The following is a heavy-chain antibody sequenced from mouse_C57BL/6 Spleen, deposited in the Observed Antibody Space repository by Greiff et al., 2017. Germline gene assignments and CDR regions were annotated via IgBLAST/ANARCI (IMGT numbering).Heavy chain of an antibody. CDR2: INPSTGGT. D-gene: IGHD4-1*01. Sequence: EVKLMESGPELVKPGASVKISCKASGYSFTGYYMNWVKQSPEKSLEWIGEINPSTGGTTYNQKFKAKATLTVDKSSSTAYMQLKSLTSEDSAVYYCARANWDGGNYFDYWGQGTTLTVSS. V-gene: IGHV1-42*01. CDR3: ARANWDGGNYFDY. J-gene: IGHJ2*01. CDR1: GYSFTGYY.